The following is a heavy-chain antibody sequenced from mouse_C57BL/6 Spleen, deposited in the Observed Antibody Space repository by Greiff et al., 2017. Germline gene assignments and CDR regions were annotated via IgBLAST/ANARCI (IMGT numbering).Heavy chain of an antibody. Sequence: QVQLQQPGAELVKPGASVKLSCKASGYTFTSYWMQWVKQRPGQGLEWIGEIDPSDSYTNYNQKFKGKATLTVDPSSSTAYMQLSSLTSEDSAVYYCARSDYGVDYWGQGTTLTVSS. CDR2: IDPSDSYT. V-gene: IGHV1-50*01. J-gene: IGHJ2*01. CDR3: ARSDYGVDY. CDR1: GYTFTSYW. D-gene: IGHD1-1*01.